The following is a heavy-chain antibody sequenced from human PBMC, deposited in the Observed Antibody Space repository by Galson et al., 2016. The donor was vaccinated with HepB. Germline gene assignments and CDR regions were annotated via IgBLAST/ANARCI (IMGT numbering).Heavy chain of an antibody. V-gene: IGHV6-1*01. J-gene: IGHJ5*02. CDR1: GDSVSSTSAG. D-gene: IGHD1-26*01. CDR2: TFYRSKWYY. Sequence: CAISGDSVSSTSAGWSWVRQSPSRGLEWLGRTFYRSKWYYDYAISVRSRITINPDTSKNQFSLELNSVTAADTAVYYCARNSGGSYLGWFDPWGQGTLVTVSS. CDR3: ARNSGGSYLGWFDP.